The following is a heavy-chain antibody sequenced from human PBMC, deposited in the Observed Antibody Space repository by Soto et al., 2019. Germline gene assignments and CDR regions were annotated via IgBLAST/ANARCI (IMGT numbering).Heavy chain of an antibody. CDR2: ISAYSGDT. J-gene: IGHJ4*02. CDR1: GYTFSNYG. D-gene: IGHD3-22*01. V-gene: IGHV1-18*01. Sequence: QVQLVQSGAEVKKPGASVKVSCKASGYTFSNYGISWVRQAPGQGLEWLGWISAYSGDTNFAQRFQGRVTMTTDTSTSTAYMELRSLTSDDTALYDCARDVVAITTGGPDYWGQGTLVTVSS. CDR3: ARDVVAITTGGPDY.